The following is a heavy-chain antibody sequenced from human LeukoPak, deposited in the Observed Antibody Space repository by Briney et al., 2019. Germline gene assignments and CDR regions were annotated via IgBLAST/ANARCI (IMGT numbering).Heavy chain of an antibody. D-gene: IGHD6-19*01. J-gene: IGHJ1*01. V-gene: IGHV3-30*02. CDR1: GFAFSSYG. Sequence: GGSLRLSCAASGFAFSSYGMHWVRQAPGKGLEWVAYIHYDSSTEDYADSVKGRFTISRDNSNNTLFLHLNSLRGEDTAVYYCTRNSGWYGLSWGQGTLVTVSS. CDR3: TRNSGWYGLS. CDR2: IHYDSSTE.